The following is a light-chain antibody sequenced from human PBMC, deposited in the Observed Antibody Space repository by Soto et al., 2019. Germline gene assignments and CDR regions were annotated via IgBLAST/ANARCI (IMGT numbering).Light chain of an antibody. CDR2: DAS. J-gene: IGKJ5*01. Sequence: EIVLTQSPAPLSFSPGERATLSCRSSQSVSSYLAWYQQKPGQAPRLLIYDASNRATGIPARFSGSGSGTDFTLTISSLEPEDFAVYYCQQRSNWPSITFGQGTRLEIK. V-gene: IGKV3-11*01. CDR3: QQRSNWPSIT. CDR1: QSVSSY.